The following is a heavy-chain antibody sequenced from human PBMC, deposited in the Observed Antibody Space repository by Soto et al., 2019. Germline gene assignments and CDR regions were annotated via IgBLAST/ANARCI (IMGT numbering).Heavy chain of an antibody. CDR1: GFSFNDYA. D-gene: IGHD3-22*01. V-gene: IGHV3-30*03. J-gene: IGHJ4*02. Sequence: PGGSLRLSCXTSGFSFNDYAMYWVRQAPGQGLEWVAIISSDGHHQFYLDNLRGRFTVSRDNSKNTLYLQMNSLRPEDTAVYYCSRGTYYPQSSGLHADYWGPGTVVTVSS. CDR3: SRGTYYPQSSGLHADY. CDR2: ISSDGHHQ.